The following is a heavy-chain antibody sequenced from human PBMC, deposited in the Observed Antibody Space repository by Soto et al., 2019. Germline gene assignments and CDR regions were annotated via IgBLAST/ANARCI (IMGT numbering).Heavy chain of an antibody. J-gene: IGHJ6*02. V-gene: IGHV1-8*01. CDR2: MNPNSGNT. Sequence: GAAVKVSCKASGYTFTSYDINWVRQATGQGXEWMGWMNPNSGNTGYAQKFQGRVTMTRNTSISTAYMELSSLRSEDTAVYYCARWDSSGYYNPRYYYYGMDVWGQGPTVTVSS. CDR1: GYTFTSYD. CDR3: ARWDSSGYYNPRYYYYGMDV. D-gene: IGHD3-22*01.